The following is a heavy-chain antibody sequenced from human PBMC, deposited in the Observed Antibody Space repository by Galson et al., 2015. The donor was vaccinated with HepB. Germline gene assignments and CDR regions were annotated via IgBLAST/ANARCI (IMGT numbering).Heavy chain of an antibody. V-gene: IGHV4-39*01. J-gene: IGHJ4*02. D-gene: IGHD6-13*01. CDR1: GGSVSSSSYY. Sequence: ETLSLTCTVSGGSVSSSSYYWVWIRQPPGKGLEWIGSIYSSGSTYYNPSLKSRVTISVDTSKNQFSLKLSSVTAADTAVYYCATYSSSWYSADYWGQGTLVTVSS. CDR2: IYSSGST. CDR3: ATYSSSWYSADY.